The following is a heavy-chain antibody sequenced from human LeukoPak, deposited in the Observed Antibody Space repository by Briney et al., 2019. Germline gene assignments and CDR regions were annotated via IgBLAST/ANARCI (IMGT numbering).Heavy chain of an antibody. CDR1: GGSFSGYY. D-gene: IGHD1-26*01. Sequence: MASETLSLTCAVYGGSFSGYYWSWIRQPPGKGLEWIGEINHSGSTNYNPSLKSRVTISVDTSKNQFSLKLSSVTAADTAVYYCASSSQWGLDYWGQGTLVTVSS. J-gene: IGHJ4*02. CDR3: ASSSQWGLDY. CDR2: INHSGST. V-gene: IGHV4-34*01.